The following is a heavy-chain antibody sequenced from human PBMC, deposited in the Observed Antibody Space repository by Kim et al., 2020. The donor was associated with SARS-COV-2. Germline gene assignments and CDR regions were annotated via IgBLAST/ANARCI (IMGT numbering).Heavy chain of an antibody. J-gene: IGHJ4*02. Sequence: YAHKFQGRVTITADESTSTAYMGLSSLRSEDTAVYYCARASLTEMYYFDYWGQGTLVTVSS. V-gene: IGHV1-69*01. CDR3: ARASLTEMYYFDY. D-gene: IGHD7-27*01.